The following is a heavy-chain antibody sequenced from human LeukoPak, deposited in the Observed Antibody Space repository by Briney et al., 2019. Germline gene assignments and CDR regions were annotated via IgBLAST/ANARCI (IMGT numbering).Heavy chain of an antibody. CDR2: ISYDGSNK. Sequence: GGSLRLSCAASGFTFSSYGMHWVRQAPGKGLEWVAVISYDGSNKYYADSVKGRFTISRDNSKNTLYLQMNSLRAEDTAVYYCARDQNSYGFPDYWGQGTLVTVSS. CDR3: ARDQNSYGFPDY. D-gene: IGHD5-18*01. CDR1: GFTFSSYG. V-gene: IGHV3-30*03. J-gene: IGHJ4*02.